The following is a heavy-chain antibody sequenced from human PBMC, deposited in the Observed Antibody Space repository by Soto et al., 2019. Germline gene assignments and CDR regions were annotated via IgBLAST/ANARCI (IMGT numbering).Heavy chain of an antibody. D-gene: IGHD6-6*01. CDR3: TRWRYSSSSLDWFDP. Sequence: SETLSLTCTVSGGSISNSSYFWGWIRQPPGKGLVWIGNIYYSGSTYYNPSLKSRVTISVDTSKNQFSLKLCSVTAADTAVYYFTRWRYSSSSLDWFDPWGQGTLVTVSS. J-gene: IGHJ5*02. CDR1: GGSISNSSYF. V-gene: IGHV4-39*01. CDR2: IYYSGST.